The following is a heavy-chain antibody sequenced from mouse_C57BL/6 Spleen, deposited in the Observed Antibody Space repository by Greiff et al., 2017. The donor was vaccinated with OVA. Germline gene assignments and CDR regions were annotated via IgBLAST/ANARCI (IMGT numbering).Heavy chain of an antibody. CDR2: IYPGSGST. CDR3: ARSGLRRYYYAMDY. CDR1: GYTFTSYW. Sequence: QVQLQQPGAELVKPGASVKMSCKASGYTFTSYWITWVKQRPGQGLEWIGDIYPGSGSTNYNEKFKSKATLTVDTSSSTAYMQLSSLTSDDSAVYYGARSGLRRYYYAMDYWGQGTSVTVSS. D-gene: IGHD1-1*01. J-gene: IGHJ4*01. V-gene: IGHV1-55*01.